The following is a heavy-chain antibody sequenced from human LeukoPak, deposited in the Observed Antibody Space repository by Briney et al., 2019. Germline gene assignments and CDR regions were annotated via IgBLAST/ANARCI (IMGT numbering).Heavy chain of an antibody. CDR1: GFTFSSYS. Sequence: PGGSLRLSCAASGFTFSSYSMNWVRQAPGKGLEWVSSISSSSSYIYYADSVKGRFTISRDNAKNSLYLQMNSLRAEDTAVYYCAREPYPTTAFDPWGQGTLVTVSS. V-gene: IGHV3-21*01. D-gene: IGHD1/OR15-1a*01. J-gene: IGHJ5*02. CDR2: ISSSSSYI. CDR3: AREPYPTTAFDP.